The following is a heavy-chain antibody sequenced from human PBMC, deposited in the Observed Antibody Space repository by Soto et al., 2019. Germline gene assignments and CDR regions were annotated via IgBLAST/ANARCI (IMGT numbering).Heavy chain of an antibody. CDR2: ISAYNGNT. CDR1: GYTFTSYG. V-gene: IGHV1-18*04. CDR3: ARGSRDYYDSSGLFDY. J-gene: IGHJ4*02. D-gene: IGHD3-22*01. Sequence: ASVKVSCKASGYTFTSYGISWVRQAPGQGLEWMGWISAYNGNTNYAQKLQGRVTMTTDTSTSTAYMELRSLRSDDTAVYYCARGSRDYYDSSGLFDYWGQGTLVTVSS.